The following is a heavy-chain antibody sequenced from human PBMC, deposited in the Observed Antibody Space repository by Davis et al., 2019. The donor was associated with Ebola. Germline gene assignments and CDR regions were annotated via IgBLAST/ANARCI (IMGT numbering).Heavy chain of an antibody. CDR1: GYTFTSYA. CDR2: INAGNGNT. CDR3: ARGLPVTAQDY. J-gene: IGHJ4*02. V-gene: IGHV1-3*01. D-gene: IGHD2-21*02. Sequence: ASVKVSCKASGYTFTSYAMHWVRQAPGQRLEWMGWINAGNGNTKYSQKFQGRVTITRDTSASTAYMELSSLRSDDTAVYYCARGLPVTAQDYWGQGTLVTVSS.